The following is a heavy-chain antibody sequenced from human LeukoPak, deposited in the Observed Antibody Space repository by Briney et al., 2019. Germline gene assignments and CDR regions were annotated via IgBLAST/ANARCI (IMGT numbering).Heavy chain of an antibody. J-gene: IGHJ4*02. CDR1: GGSISSYY. Sequence: SETLSLTCTVSGGSISSYYWSWIRQPPPKGLEWIGYIYYSWSTNYNPSLKSRVTLSIDTSKNQSSLKLSSVTAADSAVYYCATYSSDWYSLDYWGQGTLVTVSS. CDR3: ATYSSDWYSLDY. D-gene: IGHD6-19*01. V-gene: IGHV4-59*01. CDR2: IYYSWST.